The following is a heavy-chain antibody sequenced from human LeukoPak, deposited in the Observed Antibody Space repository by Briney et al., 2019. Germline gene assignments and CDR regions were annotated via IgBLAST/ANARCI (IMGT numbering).Heavy chain of an antibody. J-gene: IGHJ4*02. D-gene: IGHD3-3*01. V-gene: IGHV4-34*01. CDR1: GGSFSGYY. CDR2: INHSGST. Sequence: PSETLSLTCAVYGGSFSGYYWSWIRQPPGKGLEWIWEINHSGSTNYNPSLKSRVTISVDTSKNQFSLKLSSVTAADTAVYYCARGRYYDFWSGYYIPHFDYWGQGTLVTVSS. CDR3: ARGRYYDFWSGYYIPHFDY.